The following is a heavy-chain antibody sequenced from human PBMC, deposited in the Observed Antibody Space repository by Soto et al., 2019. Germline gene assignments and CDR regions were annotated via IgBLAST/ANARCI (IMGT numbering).Heavy chain of an antibody. CDR3: ARVSGDCLPDY. CDR2: INAGNGNT. D-gene: IGHD2-21*02. CDR1: GYTFTNYA. V-gene: IGHV1-3*05. J-gene: IGHJ4*02. Sequence: QVQLVQSGAEEKKPGASVKVSCKASGYTFTNYATHWVRQAPGQRLEWMGWINAGNGNTKYSQKFQGRVTITRDTSASTAYMALSSLRSEGTAVYYCARVSGDCLPDYWGQGTLVTVSS.